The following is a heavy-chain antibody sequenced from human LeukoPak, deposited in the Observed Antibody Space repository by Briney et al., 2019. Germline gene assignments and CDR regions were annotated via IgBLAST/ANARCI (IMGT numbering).Heavy chain of an antibody. CDR2: INGPATNI. J-gene: IGHJ6*03. CDR3: ATTLSGWSPPQTSYYSYYMDV. V-gene: IGHV3-48*03. Sequence: GGSLRLSCAASGFTFSLNEMNWVRQAPGKGLEWVSYINGPATNIFYADSVKGRFTISRDNAKNSLYLQMNSLRVEDTAVYYCATTLSGWSPPQTSYYSYYMDVWGRGTTVTISS. CDR1: GFTFSLNE. D-gene: IGHD6-19*01.